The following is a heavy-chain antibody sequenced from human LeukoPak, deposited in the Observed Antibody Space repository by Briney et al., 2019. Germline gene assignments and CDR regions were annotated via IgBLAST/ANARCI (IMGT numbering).Heavy chain of an antibody. CDR1: GFTFSSYA. Sequence: PGGSLRLSCAASGFTFSSYAMSWVRQAPGKGLEWVSGISTSGGSSSYADSVKGRFTISRDNPRNTLYMQMNSLRAEDTALYYCAIMHPYYDGSGYWVQWGQRTLVTISS. CDR2: ISTSGGSS. V-gene: IGHV3-23*01. D-gene: IGHD3-22*01. CDR3: AIMHPYYDGSGYWVQ. J-gene: IGHJ4*02.